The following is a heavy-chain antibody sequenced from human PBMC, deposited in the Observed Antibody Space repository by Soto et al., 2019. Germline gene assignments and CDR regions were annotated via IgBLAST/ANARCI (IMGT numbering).Heavy chain of an antibody. D-gene: IGHD3-22*01. CDR3: ARGDGDYYDGNGYLGRH. V-gene: IGHV3-74*01. CDR1: GFTFSSYW. Sequence: EVQLVESGGGLVQPGGSLTLSCAASGFTFSSYWMHWVRQAPGKGLVWVARIKSDGSGTIYADSVKGRLTISRDNARNRRYLQMNGLRAEDTAVYFCARGDGDYYDGNGYLGRHWGQGALVTVSS. J-gene: IGHJ4*02. CDR2: IKSDGSGT.